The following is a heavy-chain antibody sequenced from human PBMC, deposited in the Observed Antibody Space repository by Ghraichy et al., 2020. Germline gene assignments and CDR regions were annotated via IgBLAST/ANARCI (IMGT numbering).Heavy chain of an antibody. CDR1: GGSVSGYY. CDR3: ARAPRYRSSWYVYKWFDP. D-gene: IGHD6-13*01. CDR2: INDSGTT. V-gene: IGHV4-34*01. J-gene: IGHJ5*02. Sequence: PETLSLTCGVYGGSVSGYYWNWIRQSPGKGLEWIGEINDSGTTDYNPALKSRVIISVDTSKNQFSLRLTSVTAADTAVYYCARAPRYRSSWYVYKWFDPWGQGTPVIVS.